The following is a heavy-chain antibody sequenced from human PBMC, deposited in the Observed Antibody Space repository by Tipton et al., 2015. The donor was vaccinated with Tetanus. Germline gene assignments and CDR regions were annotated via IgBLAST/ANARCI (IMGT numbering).Heavy chain of an antibody. V-gene: IGHV4-61*05. J-gene: IGHJ5*02. CDR3: AAHAYGSGYYKGWFDP. CDR2: IYYSGST. CDR1: GDSISSSTYY. D-gene: IGHD5-12*01. Sequence: TLSLTCSLSGDSISSSTYYWGWIRQPPGEGLEWIGYIYYSGSTNYNPSLRSRVTISVDTSKNQFSLKLSSVYAADTAVYYCAAHAYGSGYYKGWFDPWGQGTLVTVSS.